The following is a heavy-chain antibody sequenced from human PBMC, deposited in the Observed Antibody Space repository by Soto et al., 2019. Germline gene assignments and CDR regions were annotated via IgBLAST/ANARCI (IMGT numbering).Heavy chain of an antibody. CDR3: ERDTNDSSAYYHHYYYGMDV. J-gene: IGHJ6*02. V-gene: IGHV1-3*01. D-gene: IGHD3-22*01. CDR1: GYTFTSYG. CDR2: INAGNGNT. Sequence: QIQLMQSGAEVKKPGASVKVSCKASGYTFTSYGIHWVRQAPGQRLEWTGWINAGNGNTKYSEKFQGRVTITRDTYASTAYLELSSLRSEDTAVYYCERDTNDSSAYYHHYYYGMDVWGPGTTVTVSS.